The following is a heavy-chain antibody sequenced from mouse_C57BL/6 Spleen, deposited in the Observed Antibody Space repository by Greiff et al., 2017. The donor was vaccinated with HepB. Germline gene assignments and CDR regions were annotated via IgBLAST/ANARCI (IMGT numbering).Heavy chain of an antibody. CDR2: IYPRDGST. CDR1: GYTFTDHT. D-gene: IGHD1-1*01. Sequence: VKLVESDAELVKPGASVKISCKVSGYTFTDHTIHWMKQRPEQGLEWIGYIYPRDGSTKYNEKFKGKATLTADKSSSTAYMQLNSLTSEDSAVYFCARYGSSYDYAMDYWGQGTSVTVSS. CDR3: ARYGSSYDYAMDY. V-gene: IGHV1-78*01. J-gene: IGHJ4*01.